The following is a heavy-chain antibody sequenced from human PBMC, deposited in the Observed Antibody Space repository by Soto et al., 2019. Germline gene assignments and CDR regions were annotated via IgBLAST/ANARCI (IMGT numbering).Heavy chain of an antibody. CDR3: AKDTSRATMTIDY. Sequence: GGSLRLSCAASGFTFDDYAMHWVRQAPGKGLEWVSGISWNSGSIGYADSVKGRFTISRDNAKNSLYLQMNSLRAEDTALYYCAKDTSRATMTIDYWGQGTLVTVSS. V-gene: IGHV3-9*01. J-gene: IGHJ4*02. CDR2: ISWNSGSI. CDR1: GFTFDDYA. D-gene: IGHD3-22*01.